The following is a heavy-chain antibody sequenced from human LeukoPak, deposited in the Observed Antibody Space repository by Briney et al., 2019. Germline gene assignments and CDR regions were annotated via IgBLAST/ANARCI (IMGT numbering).Heavy chain of an antibody. J-gene: IGHJ4*02. CDR3: ARVIGGGYFDY. CDR2: IYYSGST. V-gene: IGHV4-61*01. D-gene: IGHD3-22*01. CDR1: GGSVSSGSYY. Sequence: SETLSLTCTVSGGSVSSGSYYWSWIRQPPGTGLEWIGYIYYSGSTNYNPSLKSRVTISVDTSKNQSSLKLSSVTAADTAVYYCARVIGGGYFDYWGQGTLVTVSS.